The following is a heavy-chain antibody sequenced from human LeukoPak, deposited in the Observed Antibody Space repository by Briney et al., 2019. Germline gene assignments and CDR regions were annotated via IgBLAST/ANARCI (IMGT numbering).Heavy chain of an antibody. CDR2: INHSGST. J-gene: IGHJ6*03. D-gene: IGHD3-10*01. V-gene: IGHV4-34*01. Sequence: SETLSLTCAVYGGSFSGYYWSWIRQPPGKGLEWIGEINHSGSTNYNPSLKSRVTISVDTSKNQFSLKLSSVTAADTAVYYCARGRTYYYGSGRSRVAYYYYMDVWSKGTTVTVSS. CDR3: ARGRTYYYGSGRSRVAYYYYMDV. CDR1: GGSFSGYY.